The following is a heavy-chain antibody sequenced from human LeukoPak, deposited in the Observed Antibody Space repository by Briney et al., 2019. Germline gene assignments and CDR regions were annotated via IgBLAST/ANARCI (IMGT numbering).Heavy chain of an antibody. J-gene: IGHJ4*02. Sequence: ASVKVSCKASGYTFTVYYMHWVRQAPGQGLEWMGWINPNSGGTNYAQKFQGRVTMTRDTSISTAYMELSRLRSDDTAVYYCARVKAVAGDYFDYWGQGTLVTVSS. CDR2: INPNSGGT. V-gene: IGHV1-2*02. CDR1: GYTFTVYY. CDR3: ARVKAVAGDYFDY. D-gene: IGHD6-19*01.